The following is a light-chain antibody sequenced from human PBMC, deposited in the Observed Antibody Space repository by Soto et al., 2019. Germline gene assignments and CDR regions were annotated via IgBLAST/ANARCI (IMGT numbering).Light chain of an antibody. V-gene: IGKV3-15*01. CDR3: QQYDNWPPFT. Sequence: EIVMTQSPATLSVSLGERATLSCRASQSVNNKLAWYQQKPGQAPRLLISGASARVTGVPDRFSGSGSGTEFTLTISSLQSEDSAVYFCQQYDNWPPFTFGPGTRVDIE. J-gene: IGKJ3*01. CDR2: GAS. CDR1: QSVNNK.